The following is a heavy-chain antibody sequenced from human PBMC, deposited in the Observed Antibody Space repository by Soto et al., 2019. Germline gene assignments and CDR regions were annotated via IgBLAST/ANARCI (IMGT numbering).Heavy chain of an antibody. D-gene: IGHD2-2*02. Sequence: ASVKVSFKASGYTFTSYAMHWVRQAPGQSLEWMGWINAGNGNTKYSQKFQGRVTITRDTSASTAYMELSSLRSEDTAVYYCAKSATVPAAIAYWGQGTLVTVSS. CDR3: AKSATVPAAIAY. V-gene: IGHV1-3*01. J-gene: IGHJ4*02. CDR2: INAGNGNT. CDR1: GYTFTSYA.